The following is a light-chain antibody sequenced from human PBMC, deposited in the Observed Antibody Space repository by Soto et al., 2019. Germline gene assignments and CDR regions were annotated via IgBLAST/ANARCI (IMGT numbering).Light chain of an antibody. Sequence: QSVLTQPPSASWTPGQRVTISCSGSRSNIGSDTVNWYQQLPGPAPKLLIYSNNQRPSGVPDRFSGSNSGTSASLAISGLQSEDEADYYCAAWDDSLNGPVVFGGGTKLTVL. CDR3: AAWDDSLNGPVV. J-gene: IGLJ2*01. CDR2: SNN. CDR1: RSNIGSDT. V-gene: IGLV1-44*01.